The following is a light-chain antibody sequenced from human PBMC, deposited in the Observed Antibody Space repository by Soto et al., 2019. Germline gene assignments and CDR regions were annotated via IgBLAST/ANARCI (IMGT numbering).Light chain of an antibody. CDR3: QEYNTSVWT. Sequence: DIQMTQSPSTLSASVGDRVTITCRASQSISSWLAWYQQKPGKAPKLLIYDASRLESGVPSRFSGSGSGTEFTRTITSLQPDDFSTYYCQEYNTSVWTFGQGTKLEIK. J-gene: IGKJ1*01. V-gene: IGKV1-5*01. CDR2: DAS. CDR1: QSISSW.